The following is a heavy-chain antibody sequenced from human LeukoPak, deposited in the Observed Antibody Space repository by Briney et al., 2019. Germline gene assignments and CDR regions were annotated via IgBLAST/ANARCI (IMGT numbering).Heavy chain of an antibody. CDR3: ARDGVEFYNWFDP. D-gene: IGHD2-21*01. CDR2: TNWNGGST. V-gene: IGHV3-20*04. Sequence: GGSLRLSCAASGFTFDDYGMSWVRQAPGKGLEWVSGTNWNGGSTGYADSVKGRFTISRDNAKNSLYLQMNSLRAEDTAVYYCARDGVEFYNWFDPWGQGTLVTVSS. J-gene: IGHJ5*02. CDR1: GFTFDDYG.